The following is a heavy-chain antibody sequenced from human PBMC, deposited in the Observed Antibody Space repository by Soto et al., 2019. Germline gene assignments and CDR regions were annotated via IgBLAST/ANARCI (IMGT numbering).Heavy chain of an antibody. D-gene: IGHD1-1*01. CDR1: GYSFTSYW. CDR2: IYPGDSDT. CDR3: ATLAGTFQRNFDY. V-gene: IGHV5-51*01. J-gene: IGHJ4*02. Sequence: GESRKISCKGSGYSFTSYWIGWVRQMPGKGLEWMGIIYPGDSDTRYSPPFQGQVTISADKSISTAYLQWSSLKASDTAMYYCATLAGTFQRNFDYWGQGTLVTVSS.